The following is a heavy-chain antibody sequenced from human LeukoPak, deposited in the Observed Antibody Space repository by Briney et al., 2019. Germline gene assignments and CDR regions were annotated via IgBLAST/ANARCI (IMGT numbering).Heavy chain of an antibody. CDR1: GGSFSGYY. CDR2: INHSGST. CDR3: ARGHSLGY. J-gene: IGHJ4*02. D-gene: IGHD2-15*01. Sequence: PSETLSLTCAVYGGSFSGYYWSWIRQPPGKGLEWIGEINHSGSTNYNPSLKSRVTISVDTSKNQFSLKLSSVTAADTAVYYCARGHSLGYWGQGTLVTVSS. V-gene: IGHV4-34*01.